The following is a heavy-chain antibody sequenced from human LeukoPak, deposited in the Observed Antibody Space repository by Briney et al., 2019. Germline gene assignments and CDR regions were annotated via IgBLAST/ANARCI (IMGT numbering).Heavy chain of an antibody. Sequence: SETLSLTCTVSGGSISSYYWSWIRQPPGKGLEWIGYIYYSGSTNYNPSLKSRVTISVDTSKNQCSLKLSPVAAADTAVYCCARHADHAVAGTSGYFDYWGQGTLVTVSS. CDR3: ARHADHAVAGTSGYFDY. D-gene: IGHD6-19*01. CDR2: IYYSGST. CDR1: GGSISSYY. V-gene: IGHV4-59*08. J-gene: IGHJ4*02.